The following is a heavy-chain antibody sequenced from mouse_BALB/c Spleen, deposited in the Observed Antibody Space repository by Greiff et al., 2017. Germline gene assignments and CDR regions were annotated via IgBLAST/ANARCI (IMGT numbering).Heavy chain of an antibody. V-gene: IGHV2-9*02. Sequence: VKLMESGPGLVAPSQSLSITCTVSGFSLTSYGVHWVRQPPGKGLEWLGVIWAGGSTNYNSALMSRLSISKDNSKSQVFLKMNSLQTDDTAMYYCARENYGYAYWYFDVWGAGTTVTVSS. J-gene: IGHJ1*01. CDR2: IWAGGST. D-gene: IGHD1-2*01. CDR3: ARENYGYAYWYFDV. CDR1: GFSLTSYG.